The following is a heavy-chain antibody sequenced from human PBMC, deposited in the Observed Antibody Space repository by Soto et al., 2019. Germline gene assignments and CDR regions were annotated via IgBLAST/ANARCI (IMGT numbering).Heavy chain of an antibody. J-gene: IGHJ6*02. V-gene: IGHV1-69*13. D-gene: IGHD4-17*01. CDR3: ARTTVGSGLYYGMDV. Sequence: ASVKVSCKASGGTFSSYAISWVRQAPGQGLEWMGGIIPIFGTANYAQKFQGGVTITADESTSTAYMELSSLRSEDTAVYYCARTTVGSGLYYGMDVWGQGTTVTVSS. CDR1: GGTFSSYA. CDR2: IIPIFGTA.